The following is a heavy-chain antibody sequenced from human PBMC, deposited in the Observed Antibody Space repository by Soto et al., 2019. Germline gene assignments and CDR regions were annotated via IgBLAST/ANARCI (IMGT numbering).Heavy chain of an antibody. CDR3: ATVTITIFGVVIILEAFDI. J-gene: IGHJ3*02. Sequence: QVQLQESGPGLVKPSGTLSLTCAVSGGSISSSNWWSWVRQPPGKGLEWIGEIYHSGSTNYNPSLKSRVTISVDKSKNQFSLKLTSVTAADTAVYYCATVTITIFGVVIILEAFDIWGQGTMVTVSS. CDR2: IYHSGST. D-gene: IGHD3-3*01. V-gene: IGHV4-4*02. CDR1: GGSISSSNW.